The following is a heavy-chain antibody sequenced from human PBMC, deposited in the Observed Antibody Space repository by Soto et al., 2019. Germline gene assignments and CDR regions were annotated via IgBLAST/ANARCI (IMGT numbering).Heavy chain of an antibody. D-gene: IGHD1-26*01. CDR1: GYSFTSLD. CDR3: ARGVSAGADY. Sequence: ASVKVSCKASGYSFTSLDINWVRQTAGQGLEWMGWMQPSTGRTGYAQKFQGRVTMTRDTSINTAYMELTTLTSDDTAFYYCARGVSAGADYWGQGTMVTVYS. J-gene: IGHJ4*02. CDR2: MQPSTGRT. V-gene: IGHV1-8*01.